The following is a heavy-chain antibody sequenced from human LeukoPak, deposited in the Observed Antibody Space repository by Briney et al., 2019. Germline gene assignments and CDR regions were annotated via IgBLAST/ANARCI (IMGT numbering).Heavy chain of an antibody. CDR3: ARDVYDYGDNWFDP. V-gene: IGHV4-59*13. J-gene: IGHJ5*02. Sequence: PSETLSLTCTVSGGSISSYYWSWIRQPPGKGLEWIGYIYYSGSTNYNPSLKSRVTISVDTSKNQFSLKLSSVTAADTAVYYCARDVYDYGDNWFDPWGQGTLVTVSS. CDR1: GGSISSYY. CDR2: IYYSGST. D-gene: IGHD4-17*01.